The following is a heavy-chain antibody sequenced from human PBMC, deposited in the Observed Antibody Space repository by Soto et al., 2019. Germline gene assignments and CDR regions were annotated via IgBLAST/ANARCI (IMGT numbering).Heavy chain of an antibody. D-gene: IGHD2-15*01. CDR3: AKSSATCSVISGFRPFALDV. Sequence: EVQLLESGGGFVQPGGSLRLSCAASAFTFSTYAMTWVRQAPGKGLEWVSAVSGSGGSTYYADSVKGRFTISRDNSKNTLYLHINSLRAEDTAVYFCAKSSATCSVISGFRPFALDVWGQGTTVTVSS. J-gene: IGHJ6*02. CDR2: VSGSGGST. CDR1: AFTFSTYA. V-gene: IGHV3-23*01.